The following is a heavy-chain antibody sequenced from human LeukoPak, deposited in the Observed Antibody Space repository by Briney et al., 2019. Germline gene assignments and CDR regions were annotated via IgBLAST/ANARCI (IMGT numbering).Heavy chain of an antibody. V-gene: IGHV4-61*02. CDR2: IYPSGST. CDR1: GGSISSGPYY. J-gene: IGHJ5*02. Sequence: PSETLSLTCTVSGGSISSGPYYWSWIRQPAGKGLECLGRIYPSGSTNYNPSLKSRVTISMSKSKNQFSLKLSSVTAADTAVYYCAREYYYDSSGYKVDPWGQGTLVTGSS. D-gene: IGHD3-22*01. CDR3: AREYYYDSSGYKVDP.